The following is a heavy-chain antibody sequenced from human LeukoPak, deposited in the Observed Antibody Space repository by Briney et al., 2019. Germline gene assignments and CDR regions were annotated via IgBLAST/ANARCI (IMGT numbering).Heavy chain of an antibody. Sequence: GGSLRLSCAASGFTFSSYGMHWVRQAPGKGLEWVAVISYDGSNKYYADSVKGRFTISRDNSKNTLYLQMNSLRAEDTAVYYRAKGLPFYCSSTSCPYYYYGMDVWGQGTTVTVSS. CDR2: ISYDGSNK. V-gene: IGHV3-30*18. CDR3: AKGLPFYCSSTSCPYYYYGMDV. CDR1: GFTFSSYG. J-gene: IGHJ6*02. D-gene: IGHD2-2*01.